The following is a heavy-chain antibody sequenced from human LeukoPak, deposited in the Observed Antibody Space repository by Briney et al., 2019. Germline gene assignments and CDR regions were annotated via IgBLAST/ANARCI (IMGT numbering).Heavy chain of an antibody. V-gene: IGHV3-48*03. D-gene: IGHD3-10*01. CDR3: VVTMVRGVSY. Sequence: PGGSLRLSCAASGFTFSSYEMNWVRQAPGKGLEWASYISSSGSTIYYADSVKGRFTISRDNAKNSLYLQMNSLRAEDTAVYYCVVTMVRGVSYWGQGTLVTVSS. CDR1: GFTFSSYE. CDR2: ISSSGSTI. J-gene: IGHJ4*02.